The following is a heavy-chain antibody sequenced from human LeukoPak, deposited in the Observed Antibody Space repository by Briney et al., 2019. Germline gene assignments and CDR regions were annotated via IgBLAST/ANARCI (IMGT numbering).Heavy chain of an antibody. Sequence: SETLSLTCAVYGGSFSGYYWTLIRQPPGKGLEWIGEINHSGSTNYNPSLKSRVTISVDTSKNQFSLKLSSVTAADTAVYYCARGQGSSWYLSGRYNWFDPWGQGTLVTVSS. D-gene: IGHD6-13*01. J-gene: IGHJ5*02. CDR1: GGSFSGYY. V-gene: IGHV4-34*01. CDR3: ARGQGSSWYLSGRYNWFDP. CDR2: INHSGST.